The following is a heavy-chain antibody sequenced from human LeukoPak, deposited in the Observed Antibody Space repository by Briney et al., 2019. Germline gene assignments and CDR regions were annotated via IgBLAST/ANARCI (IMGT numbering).Heavy chain of an antibody. V-gene: IGHV3-48*01. CDR1: GFTFSSYS. J-gene: IGHJ6*03. CDR2: ISSSVSTI. CDR3: AREFVGTTSYYYYYMDV. Sequence: GGSLRLSCAASGFTFSSYSMNWVRQAPGKGVEWVSYISSSVSTIYYADSVKGRFTISRDNAKNSLYLQMNSLRAEDTAVYYCAREFVGTTSYYYYYMDVWGKGTTVTVSS. D-gene: IGHD1-26*01.